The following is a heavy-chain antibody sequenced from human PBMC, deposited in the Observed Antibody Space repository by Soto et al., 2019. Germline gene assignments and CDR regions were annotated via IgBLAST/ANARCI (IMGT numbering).Heavy chain of an antibody. J-gene: IGHJ6*02. V-gene: IGHV3-30-3*01. D-gene: IGHD2-15*01. CDR1: GFTFSSYA. CDR2: ISYDGSNK. CDR3: ARAPPGYCSGGSCHYYGMDV. Sequence: PGGSLRLSCAASGFTFSSYAMHWVRQAPGKGLEWMAVISYDGSNKYYADSVKGRFTISRDNSKNTLYLQMNSLRAEDTAVYYCARAPPGYCSGGSCHYYGMDVWGQGTTVTVSS.